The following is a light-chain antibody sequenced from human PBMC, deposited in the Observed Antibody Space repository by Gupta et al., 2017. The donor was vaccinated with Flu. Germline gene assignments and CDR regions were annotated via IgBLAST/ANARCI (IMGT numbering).Light chain of an antibody. CDR3: MQRLQIPRT. CDR2: MGS. Sequence: DVVLTQSPLSLPVTPGEPASISCRSSQSLLYKNGNNYLDWLKKPGQSPQLLIYMGSYRAPGVPDRFSGSGSGTDFTLKISRVEAEDVGVYYCMQRLQIPRTFGQGTKVELK. J-gene: IGKJ1*01. V-gene: IGKV2-28*01. CDR1: QSLLYKNGNNY.